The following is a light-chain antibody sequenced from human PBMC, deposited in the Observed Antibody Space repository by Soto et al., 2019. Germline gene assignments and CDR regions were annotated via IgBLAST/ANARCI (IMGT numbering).Light chain of an antibody. Sequence: QSVLTQPPSASGTPGQRVIISCSGGSSNIEKNYVYWYQQLPGTAPRLLISNPYQRPSGVPDRFSGSKSGTSASLAISGLRSEDEADYYCAAWDDSLSGRLFGGGTKLTVL. V-gene: IGLV1-47*02. J-gene: IGLJ2*01. CDR1: SSNIEKNY. CDR2: NPY. CDR3: AAWDDSLSGRL.